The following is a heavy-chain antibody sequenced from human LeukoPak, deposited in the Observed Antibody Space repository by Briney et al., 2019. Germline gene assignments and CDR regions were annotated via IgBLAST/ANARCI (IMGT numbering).Heavy chain of an antibody. V-gene: IGHV3-23*01. J-gene: IGHJ6*03. Sequence: GGSLRLSCVASGFTFSSYAMSWVRQAPGKGLEWVSAISGTGGSTYYADSVKGRFSISRDNSKNTLYLQMNSLRAEDTAVYYCAKGPLGIHYYYYMDVWGKGTTVTVSS. CDR2: ISGTGGST. D-gene: IGHD1-14*01. CDR1: GFTFSSYA. CDR3: AKGPLGIHYYYYMDV.